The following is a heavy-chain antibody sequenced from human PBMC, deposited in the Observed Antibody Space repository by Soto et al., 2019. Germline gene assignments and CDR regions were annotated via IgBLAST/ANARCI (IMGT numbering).Heavy chain of an antibody. CDR1: GFTFSSCV. J-gene: IGHJ4*02. D-gene: IGHD4-17*01. Sequence: GGSLRLSCAASGFTFSSCVMTWVRQAPGKGLEWVSVISGSGGSTYYADSVKGRFTIFVDTSKNQFSLKLNSVTAADTAVYYCARHQTSIRYDFDYWGQGTLVTVSS. CDR2: ISGSGGST. CDR3: ARHQTSIRYDFDY. V-gene: IGHV3-23*01.